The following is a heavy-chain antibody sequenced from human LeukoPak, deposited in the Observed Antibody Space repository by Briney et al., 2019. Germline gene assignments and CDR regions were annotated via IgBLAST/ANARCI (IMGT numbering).Heavy chain of an antibody. CDR2: IIPILGIA. Sequence: GASVKVSCKASGYTFTGYYMHWVRQAPGQGLEWMGRIIPILGIANYAQKFQGRVTITADKSTSTAYMELSSLRSEDTAVYYCAREGGSYFLEPDTANFDYWGQGTLVTVSS. V-gene: IGHV1-69*04. CDR1: GYTFTGYY. CDR3: AREGGSYFLEPDTANFDY. J-gene: IGHJ4*02. D-gene: IGHD1-26*01.